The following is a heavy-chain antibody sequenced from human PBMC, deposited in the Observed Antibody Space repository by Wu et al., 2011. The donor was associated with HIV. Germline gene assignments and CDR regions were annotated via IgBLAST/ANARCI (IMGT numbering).Heavy chain of an antibody. CDR2: VIPVFGTA. J-gene: IGHJ5*02. CDR1: GGTFGYYA. Sequence: QVQLVQSGAEVKKPGSSVKVSCKASGGTFGYYAIGWVRQAPGQGLEWMGRVIPVFGTANYAQKFQDRLTITADKSTSTAYMELSSLRSEDTAVYYCARDNCGGDCFYSWFDPWGQGTLVTVSS. CDR3: ARDNCGGDCFYSWFDP. V-gene: IGHV1-69*14. D-gene: IGHD2-21*02.